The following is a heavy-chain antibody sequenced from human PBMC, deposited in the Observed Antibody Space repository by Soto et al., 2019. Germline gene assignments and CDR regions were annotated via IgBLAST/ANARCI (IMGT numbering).Heavy chain of an antibody. D-gene: IGHD1-1*01. V-gene: IGHV5-51*01. Sequence: GGSLKISCKRSGYSSTNYWIGWVRQMPGKGLEWMGIIYPCDSDTRFSPSFQGQVTISAXXXIXXXYXQXSXLKASDTAMYYCSRRGTPTYSDFWGQGILVTV. CDR1: GYSSTNYW. CDR3: SRRGTPTYSDF. CDR2: IYPCDSDT. J-gene: IGHJ4*02.